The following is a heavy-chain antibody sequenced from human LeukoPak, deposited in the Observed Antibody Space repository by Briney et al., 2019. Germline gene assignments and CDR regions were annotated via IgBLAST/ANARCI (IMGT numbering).Heavy chain of an antibody. CDR1: GYTFTSYD. CDR2: ISAYNGNT. D-gene: IGHD4/OR15-4a*01. CDR3: ALTMMLNWFDP. J-gene: IGHJ5*02. Sequence: ASVKVSCKASGYTFTSYDISWVRQAPGQGLEWMGWISAYNGNTNYAQKLQGRVTMTTDTSTSTAYMELRSLRSDDTAVYYCALTMMLNWFDPWGQGTLVTVSS. V-gene: IGHV1-18*01.